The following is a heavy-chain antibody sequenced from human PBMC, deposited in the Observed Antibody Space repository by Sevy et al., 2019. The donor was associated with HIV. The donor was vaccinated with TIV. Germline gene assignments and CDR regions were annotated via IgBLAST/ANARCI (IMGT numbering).Heavy chain of an antibody. CDR2: LSFGCGEI. CDR1: GFTFNKYS. J-gene: IGHJ4*02. Sequence: GGSLRLSCAASGFTFNKYSMSWVRQPLGKGLEWVSTLSFGCGEINYADSVKGRLTISRANSKSSVYLQMNNLGPEDTAVYYGAREGCTKPHDYWGQGTLVTVSS. V-gene: IGHV3-23*01. D-gene: IGHD2-8*01. CDR3: AREGCTKPHDY.